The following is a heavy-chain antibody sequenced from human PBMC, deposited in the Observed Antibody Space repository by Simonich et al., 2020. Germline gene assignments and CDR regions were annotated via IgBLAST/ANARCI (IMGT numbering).Heavy chain of an antibody. J-gene: IGHJ6*02. V-gene: IGHV3-21*01. CDR1: GFTFSSYR. Sequence: EVQLVESGGGLVKPGGSLRLSCAASGFTFSSYRMNWVRQAPGKGLEWVSSISSSSSYIYYADSLKGRFTISRDNAKNSLYLQMNSLRAEDTAVYYCARWIAVAGTGAYGMDVWGQGTTVTVSS. CDR3: ARWIAVAGTGAYGMDV. D-gene: IGHD6-19*01. CDR2: ISSSSSYI.